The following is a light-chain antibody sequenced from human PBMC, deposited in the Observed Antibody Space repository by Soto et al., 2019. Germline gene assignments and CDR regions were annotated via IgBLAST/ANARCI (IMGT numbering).Light chain of an antibody. CDR3: SSDADSNNLV. CDR1: SSDVGGYNY. CDR2: EVS. Sequence: QSVLTQPPSASGSPGQSVTISCSGTSSDVGGYNYVSWYQQHPGKAPKLMIYEVSKRPSGVPDRFSGSKSGNTASLTVSGLQAEDEADYYCSSDADSNNLVFGGGTKLTVL. J-gene: IGLJ3*02. V-gene: IGLV2-8*01.